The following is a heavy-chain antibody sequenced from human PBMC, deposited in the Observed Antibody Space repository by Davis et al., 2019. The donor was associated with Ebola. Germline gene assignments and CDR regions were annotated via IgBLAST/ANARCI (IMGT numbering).Heavy chain of an antibody. CDR3: ARGGPKYYFDS. J-gene: IGHJ4*02. D-gene: IGHD3-16*01. Sequence: GESLKISCAASGFTFSSYAMSWVRQAPGKGLEWVSAISGSGGSTYYADSVKGRFTISRDNSKNRLFLQMNSLRAEDTAVYYCARGGPKYYFDSWGQGTLVTVSS. CDR1: GFTFSSYA. V-gene: IGHV3-23*01. CDR2: ISGSGGST.